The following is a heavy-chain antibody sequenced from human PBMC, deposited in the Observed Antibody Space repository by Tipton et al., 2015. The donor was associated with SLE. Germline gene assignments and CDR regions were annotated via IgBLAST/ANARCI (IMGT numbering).Heavy chain of an antibody. CDR1: GFTFSSYSM. D-gene: IGHD3-22*01. J-gene: IGHJ4*02. Sequence: SLRLSCAASGFTFSSYSMNWVRQPPGKGLEWIGEIYPSGNTRYNPSLKSRVTISLDKSKNLFSLKLDSVTAADTAVYYCARSYYASSGYNSFDFWGQGTLVAVSS. V-gene: IGHV4-4*02. CDR3: ARSYYASSGYNSFDF. CDR2: IYPSGNT.